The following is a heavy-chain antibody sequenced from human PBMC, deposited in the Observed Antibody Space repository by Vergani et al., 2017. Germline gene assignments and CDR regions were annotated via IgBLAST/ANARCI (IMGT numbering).Heavy chain of an antibody. CDR3: ARGGTVTTFFDY. CDR2: INADNGNT. Sequence: QVQLVQSGAEVKKPGASVKVSCKASGYTFTNYAMHWVRQAPGQRLEWMVWINADNGNTKYPQTFQGRVTITRDTSARIAYMELSSLRSEDTAVYYCARGGTVTTFFDYWGQGTLVTVSS. V-gene: IGHV1-3*01. J-gene: IGHJ4*02. CDR1: GYTFTNYA. D-gene: IGHD4-17*01.